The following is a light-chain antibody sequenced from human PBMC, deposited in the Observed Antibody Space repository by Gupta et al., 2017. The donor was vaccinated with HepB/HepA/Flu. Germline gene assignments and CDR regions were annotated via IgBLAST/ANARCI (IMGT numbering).Light chain of an antibody. J-gene: IGKJ3*01. CDR2: EAS. CDR1: QSVSSY. V-gene: IGKV3-11*01. CDR3: QQPRT. Sequence: EIVLTQSPATLSLSPGERATLSCRASQSVSSYLAWYQQQPGQAPRLLIYEASNRATGIPARLSGSGSGTDFTRPSRSIAPDDCDGHDGQQPRTFGHGTKVDIK.